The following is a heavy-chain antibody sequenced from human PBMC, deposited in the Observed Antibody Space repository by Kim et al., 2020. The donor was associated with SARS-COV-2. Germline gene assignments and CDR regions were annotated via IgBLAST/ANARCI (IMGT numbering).Heavy chain of an antibody. D-gene: IGHD5-12*01. J-gene: IGHJ4*02. Sequence: RYSPPFQGQVTISADKSISTAYLQWSSLKASDTAMYYCAREGLGRDGYKDWGQGTLVTVSS. CDR3: AREGLGRDGYKD. V-gene: IGHV5-51*01.